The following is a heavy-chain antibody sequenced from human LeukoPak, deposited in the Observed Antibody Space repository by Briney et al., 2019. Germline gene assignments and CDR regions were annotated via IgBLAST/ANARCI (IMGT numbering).Heavy chain of an antibody. D-gene: IGHD1-14*01. V-gene: IGHV4-59*01. J-gene: IGHJ4*02. CDR2: IYYTGST. CDR3: AGMRITTPTVRTLDY. CDR1: GGSMSTYD. Sequence: KTSETLSLTCTVSGGSMSTYDWTWIRQPPGKGLEWIGFIYYTGSTNYNPSLKSRVTISVDTSKNQFSLKLSSVTAADTAVYYCAGMRITTPTVRTLDYWGQGTLVTVSS.